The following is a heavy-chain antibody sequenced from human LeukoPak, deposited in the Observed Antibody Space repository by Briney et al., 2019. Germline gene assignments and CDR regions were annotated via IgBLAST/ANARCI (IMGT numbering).Heavy chain of an antibody. D-gene: IGHD3-22*01. V-gene: IGHV4-4*02. J-gene: IGHJ4*02. Sequence: PSGTLSLTCAVSGGSISNSNWWSWVRQSPGKGLEWIGEIHHGGSTTCNPSLKSRVTISLDESKNQFSLKLNSVTAADTAMYYCATYYDRSGYKWDYWGQGTLVTVSS. CDR1: GGSISNSNW. CDR2: IHHGGST. CDR3: ATYYDRSGYKWDY.